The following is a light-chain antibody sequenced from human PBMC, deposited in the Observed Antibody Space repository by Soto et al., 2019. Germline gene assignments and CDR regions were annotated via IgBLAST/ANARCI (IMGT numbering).Light chain of an antibody. J-gene: IGKJ2*01. CDR1: QGISSY. CDR3: QQLNSYPRT. Sequence: DIQLTQSPSFLSASVGDRVTITRRASQGISSYLAWYQQRPGRAPKLLIYAASTLQSGVSSRFSGSGSGTEFTLTISSLQPEDFATFYCQQLNSYPRTFGQGTKLEIK. V-gene: IGKV1-9*01. CDR2: AAS.